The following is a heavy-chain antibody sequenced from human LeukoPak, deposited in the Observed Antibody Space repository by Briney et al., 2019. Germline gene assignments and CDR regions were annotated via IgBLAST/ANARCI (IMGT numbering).Heavy chain of an antibody. V-gene: IGHV3-21*01. Sequence: PGGSLRLSCVASGFAFSNHNMDWVRQAPGKGLEWVSSISSSSSYIYYADSVKGRFTISRDNAKNSLYLQMNSLRAEDTAVYYCARERGLYYYYYYMDVWGKGTTVTVSS. CDR2: ISSSSSYI. D-gene: IGHD3-10*01. J-gene: IGHJ6*03. CDR1: GFAFSNHN. CDR3: ARERGLYYYYYYMDV.